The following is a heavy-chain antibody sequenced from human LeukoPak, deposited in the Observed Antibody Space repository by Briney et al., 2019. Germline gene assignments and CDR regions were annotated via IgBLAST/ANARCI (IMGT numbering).Heavy chain of an antibody. CDR3: ARGTGEGYTYGRYYFDY. CDR1: GGTFSSCA. CDR2: IIPMFGTA. J-gene: IGHJ4*02. V-gene: IGHV1-69*06. D-gene: IGHD5-18*01. Sequence: SVKVSCKASGGTFSSCAISWVRQAPGQGLEWMGGIIPMFGTANYAQKFQGRVTITADKSTSTAYMEVSSLRSEDTAVYYCARGTGEGYTYGRYYFDYWGQGTLVTVSS.